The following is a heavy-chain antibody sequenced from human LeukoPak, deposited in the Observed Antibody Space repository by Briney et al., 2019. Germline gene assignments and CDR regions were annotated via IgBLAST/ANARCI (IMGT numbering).Heavy chain of an antibody. CDR2: ISCDGSNK. D-gene: IGHD1-14*01. CDR1: GFTFSSYG. CDR3: GTHNFDY. J-gene: IGHJ4*02. Sequence: PGGSLRLSCAASGFTFSSYGMHWVRQAPGKGLEWVAVISCDGSNKYYADSVKGRFTISRDNSKNTLYLQMNSLRAEDTAVYYCGTHNFDYWGQGTLVTVSS. V-gene: IGHV3-30*03.